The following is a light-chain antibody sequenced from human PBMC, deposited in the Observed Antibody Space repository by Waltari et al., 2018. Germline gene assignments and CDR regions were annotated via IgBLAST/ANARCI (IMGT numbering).Light chain of an antibody. V-gene: IGLV1-40*01. Sequence: QFVLTQPPSVSGAPGHRVTIPCTGSSPNIGAAYDVHWYKQLPGAAPPVVISRNNKRPSGVPDRFSGSNSGTSASLVITGLQAEDEADYYCQSYDSTLSAWVFGGGTRVTVL. CDR3: QSYDSTLSAWV. CDR2: RNN. J-gene: IGLJ3*02. CDR1: SPNIGAAYD.